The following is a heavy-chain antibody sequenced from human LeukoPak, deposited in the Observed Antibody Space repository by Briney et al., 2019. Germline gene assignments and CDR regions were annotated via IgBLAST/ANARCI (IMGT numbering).Heavy chain of an antibody. D-gene: IGHD5-18*01. Sequence: PGGSLRLSCAASGFTFSSYAMHWVRQAPGKGLEWVAVISYDGSNKYYADSVKGRFTISRDNSKNTLYLQMNSLRAEDTAVYYCERLDTAMVGDAFDIWGQGTMVTVSS. CDR3: ERLDTAMVGDAFDI. V-gene: IGHV3-30*04. J-gene: IGHJ3*02. CDR2: ISYDGSNK. CDR1: GFTFSSYA.